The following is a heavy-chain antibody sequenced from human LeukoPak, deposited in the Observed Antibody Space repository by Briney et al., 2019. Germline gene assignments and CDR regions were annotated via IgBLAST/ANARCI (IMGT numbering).Heavy chain of an antibody. CDR3: AREGRIAVAEALGRYYFDY. D-gene: IGHD6-19*01. V-gene: IGHV3-33*01. CDR1: GFTFSSYG. CDR2: IWYDGSNK. J-gene: IGHJ4*02. Sequence: PGESLRLSCAASGFTFSSYGMHWVRQAPGKGLEWVAVIWYDGSNKYYADSVKGRFTISRDNSKNTLYLQMNSLRAEDTAVYYCAREGRIAVAEALGRYYFDYWGQGTLVTVSS.